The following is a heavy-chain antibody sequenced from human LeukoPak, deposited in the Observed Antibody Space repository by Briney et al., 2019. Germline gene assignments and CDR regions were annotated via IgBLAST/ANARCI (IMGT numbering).Heavy chain of an antibody. Sequence: GESLKISCKGSGFTSNTNAMSWVRQAPGKGLEWVSAISGRTGGTYYADSVKGRFTISRDNSKSTLYLQMDSLRAEDTAVYYCAKCGNSGCHLIDYWGQGTLVTVSS. D-gene: IGHD5-12*01. V-gene: IGHV3-23*01. CDR3: AKCGNSGCHLIDY. J-gene: IGHJ4*02. CDR1: GFTSNTNA. CDR2: ISGRTGGT.